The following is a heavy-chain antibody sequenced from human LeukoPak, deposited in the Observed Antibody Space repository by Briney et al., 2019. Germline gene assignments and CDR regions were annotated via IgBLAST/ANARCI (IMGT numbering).Heavy chain of an antibody. CDR2: IYDSGST. CDR1: GASISSHH. Sequence: SETLSLTCTFSGASISSHHWMWIRQPPGKGREWIGHIYDSGSTNYNPSLKSRVTMSVDTSKNQFSLNLNSVTAADTAVYYCARGIGWLPDYWGQGTLVSVSS. V-gene: IGHV4-59*11. D-gene: IGHD6-19*01. CDR3: ARGIGWLPDY. J-gene: IGHJ4*02.